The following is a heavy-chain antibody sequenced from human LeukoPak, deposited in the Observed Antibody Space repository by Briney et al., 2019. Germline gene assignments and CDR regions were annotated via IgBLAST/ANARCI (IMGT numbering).Heavy chain of an antibody. Sequence: ASXXVSCKASGGTFSSYAISWVRQAPGQGIEWMGRIIPIFGTANYAQKFQGRVTITTDESTSTAYMELSSLRSEDTAVYYCAGKNCSGGSCYSGAFRARSGYYMDVWGKGTTVTVSS. CDR3: AGKNCSGGSCYSGAFRARSGYYMDV. CDR2: IIPIFGTA. D-gene: IGHD2-15*01. V-gene: IGHV1-69*05. J-gene: IGHJ6*03. CDR1: GGTFSSYA.